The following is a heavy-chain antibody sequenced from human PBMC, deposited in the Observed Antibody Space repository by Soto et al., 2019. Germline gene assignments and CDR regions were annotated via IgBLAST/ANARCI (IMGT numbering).Heavy chain of an antibody. CDR2: IYYSGST. Sequence: QVQLQESGPGLVKPSQTLSLTCTVSGGSISSGDYYWSWIRQPPGKGLEWIGYIYYSGSTYYNPSLKSRVTISVDTSKNQFSLKLSSVTAADTAVYYCARWVVGDYSPKPPDYWGQGTLVTVSS. D-gene: IGHD4-17*01. CDR1: GGSISSGDYY. CDR3: ARWVVGDYSPKPPDY. J-gene: IGHJ4*02. V-gene: IGHV4-30-4*01.